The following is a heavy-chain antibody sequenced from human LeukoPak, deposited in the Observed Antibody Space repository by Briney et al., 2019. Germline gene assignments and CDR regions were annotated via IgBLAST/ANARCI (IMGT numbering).Heavy chain of an antibody. Sequence: PGGSLRLSCAASGFTFSDHYMDWVRQAPGEGLEWVGRSRNKANSYTTEYAASVKGRFTISRDVSKDSLYLQMNSLKTEDTAVYYCARAGLVVVTAKKSDAFDVWDQGTMVTVSS. CDR2: SRNKANSYTT. CDR3: ARAGLVVVTAKKSDAFDV. J-gene: IGHJ3*01. V-gene: IGHV3-72*01. CDR1: GFTFSDHY. D-gene: IGHD2-21*02.